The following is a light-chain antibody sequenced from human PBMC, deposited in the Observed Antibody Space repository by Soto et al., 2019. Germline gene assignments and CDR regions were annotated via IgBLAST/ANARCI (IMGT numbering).Light chain of an antibody. J-gene: IGKJ1*01. Sequence: ELLMSHSPATLSMSLGGRGTLSCRASQSVGSNLAWYQQSPAQAPRLLIYAASTRATAIPARFSGSGSGTEFTLTIRSMQSEDFAFYYCQQYNTRWTFGQGTKVDIK. V-gene: IGKV3-15*01. CDR1: QSVGSN. CDR3: QQYNTRWT. CDR2: AAS.